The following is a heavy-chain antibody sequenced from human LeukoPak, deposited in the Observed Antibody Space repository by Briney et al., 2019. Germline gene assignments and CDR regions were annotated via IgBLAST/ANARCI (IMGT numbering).Heavy chain of an antibody. CDR3: ARAQITIFGVVIREGNWFDP. D-gene: IGHD3-3*01. CDR2: INHSGST. V-gene: IGHV4-34*01. CDR1: GGSFSGYY. J-gene: IGHJ5*02. Sequence: PSETLSLTCAVYGGSFSGYYWSWIRQPPGKGLEWIGEINHSGSTNYNPSLKSRVTISVDTSRNQFSLKLSSVTAADTAVYYCARAQITIFGVVIREGNWFDPWGQGTLVTVSS.